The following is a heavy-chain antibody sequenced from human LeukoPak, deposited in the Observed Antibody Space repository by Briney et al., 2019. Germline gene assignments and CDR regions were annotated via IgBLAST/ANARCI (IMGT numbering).Heavy chain of an antibody. D-gene: IGHD1-7*01. CDR1: GFTFSSYS. J-gene: IGHJ4*02. CDR2: ISSSSSTI. V-gene: IGHV3-48*04. Sequence: GGSLRLSCAASGFTFSSYSMNWVRQAPGKGLEWVSYISSSSSTIYYADSVKGRFTISRDNAKNSLYLQMNSLRAEDTAVYYCAREDWNYGYYFDYWGQGTLVTVSS. CDR3: AREDWNYGYYFDY.